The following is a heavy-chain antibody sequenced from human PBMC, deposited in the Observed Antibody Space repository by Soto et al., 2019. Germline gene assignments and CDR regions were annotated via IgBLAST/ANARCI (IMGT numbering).Heavy chain of an antibody. CDR1: GYSFTSYW. CDR2: IYPGDSDT. V-gene: IGHV5-51*01. J-gene: IGHJ3*02. CDR3: ARRVTTTPGSGAFDI. D-gene: IGHD4-17*01. Sequence: GESLKISCKGSGYSFTSYWIGWVRQMPGKGLEWMGIIYPGDSDTRYSPSFQGQVTISADKSISTAYLQGSSLKASDTAMYYCARRVTTTPGSGAFDIWGQGTMVTVSS.